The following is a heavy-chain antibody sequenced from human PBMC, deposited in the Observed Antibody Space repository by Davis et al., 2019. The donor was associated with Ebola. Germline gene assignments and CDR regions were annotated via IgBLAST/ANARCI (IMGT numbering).Heavy chain of an antibody. CDR3: ARAQFPTTSDH. Sequence: ASVKVSCKASGYTFTNYGISWVRQAPGQRLEWMAWISPYNGNTKYAQKFQGRVSMTTDTSTNTAHMELRSLRSDDTAVYYCARAQFPTTSDHWGQGTLVTVSS. CDR2: ISPYNGNT. D-gene: IGHD1-1*01. J-gene: IGHJ4*02. CDR1: GYTFTNYG. V-gene: IGHV1-18*04.